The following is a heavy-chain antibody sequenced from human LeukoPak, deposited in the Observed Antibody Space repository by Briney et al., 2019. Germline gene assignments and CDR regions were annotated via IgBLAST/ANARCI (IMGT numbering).Heavy chain of an antibody. Sequence: GESLKISCKGSGYSFTNYWIGWVRQMPEKGLEWMGIIHPDSGIKYSPSLQGQVTISADTSISTAYLQWSSLKASDPAIYYCARRPLRGDTSFSSFLGAFDIWGQGTMVTVSS. CDR2: IHPDSGI. D-gene: IGHD2/OR15-2a*01. CDR3: ARRPLRGDTSFSSFLGAFDI. CDR1: GYSFTNYW. J-gene: IGHJ3*02. V-gene: IGHV5-51*01.